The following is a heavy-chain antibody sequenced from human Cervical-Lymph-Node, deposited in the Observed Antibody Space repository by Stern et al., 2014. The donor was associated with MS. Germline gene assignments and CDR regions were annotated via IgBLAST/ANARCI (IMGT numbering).Heavy chain of an antibody. CDR3: ARDRGQGDALPGCFGP. V-gene: IGHV4-59*01. D-gene: IGHD3-10*01. Sequence: QLQLQESGPGLVKPSETLSLTCIVSGDSITSYSWSWIRQPPGKGLEWIGDVSYNGSTNYNPSLKSRVIISFDTSKNQFSLKLSSVTGADTAMYYCARDRGQGDALPGCFGPWGQGTLVTVSS. CDR2: VSYNGST. J-gene: IGHJ5*02. CDR1: GDSITSYS.